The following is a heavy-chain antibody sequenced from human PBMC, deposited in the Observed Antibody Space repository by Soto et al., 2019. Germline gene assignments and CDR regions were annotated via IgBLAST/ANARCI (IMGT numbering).Heavy chain of an antibody. V-gene: IGHV3-23*01. J-gene: IGHJ3*02. CDR3: AKDLRFLEWFYPDAFDI. D-gene: IGHD3-3*01. CDR2: ISGSGGST. CDR1: GFTFSSYA. Sequence: GGSLRLSCAASGFTFSSYAMSWVRQAPGKGLEWVSAISGSGGSTYYADSVKGRFTISRDNSKNTLYLQMNSLRAEDTAVYYCAKDLRFLEWFYPDAFDIWGQGTMVTVSS.